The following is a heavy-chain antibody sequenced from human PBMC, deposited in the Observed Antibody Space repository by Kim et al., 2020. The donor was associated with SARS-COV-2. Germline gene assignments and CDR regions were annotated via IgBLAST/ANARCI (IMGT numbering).Heavy chain of an antibody. V-gene: IGHV3-30*04. J-gene: IGHJ3*02. CDR3: ARDDAMGDGYCSITSCLDALDI. CDR2: ISYDGSNK. CDR1: GFTFSSYA. Sequence: GGSLRLSCAASGFTFSSYAMHWVRQAPGKGLEWVAVISYDGSNKYYADSVKGRFTISRDNSKNTLYLQMNSLRAEDTAVYYCARDDAMGDGYCSITSCLDALDIWGQGTMVTVSS. D-gene: IGHD2-2*01.